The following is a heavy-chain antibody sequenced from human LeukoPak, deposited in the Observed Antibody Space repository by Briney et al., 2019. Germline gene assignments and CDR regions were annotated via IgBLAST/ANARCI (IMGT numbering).Heavy chain of an antibody. J-gene: IGHJ3*02. CDR1: GFTFNSYI. CDR2: INHIEST. D-gene: IGHD2-21*01. V-gene: IGHV4-34*01. CDR3: ARVRIGDYYSPASDAFDI. Sequence: GSLRLSCAASGFTFNSYIMHWVRQAPRKGLEWVGEINHIESTNYNPSLKSRVTISVGTSKIQFSLKLSSVTAADTAVFYCARVRIGDYYSPASDAFDIWGQGTKVTVSS.